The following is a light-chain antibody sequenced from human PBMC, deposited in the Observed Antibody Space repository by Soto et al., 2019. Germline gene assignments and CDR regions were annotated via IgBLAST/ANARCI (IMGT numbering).Light chain of an antibody. CDR1: SSNIGSNY. CDR3: AAWDDSLSGAV. J-gene: IGLJ7*01. V-gene: IGLV1-47*01. CDR2: RNN. Sequence: QSVLTQPPSASGTPGQRVTISCSGSSSNIGSNYVYWYQQLPGTAPKLLIYRNNQRPSGVPDRFSGSKSGTSASLAISGLRSEDEADYYCAAWDDSLSGAVFGGGNQLTVL.